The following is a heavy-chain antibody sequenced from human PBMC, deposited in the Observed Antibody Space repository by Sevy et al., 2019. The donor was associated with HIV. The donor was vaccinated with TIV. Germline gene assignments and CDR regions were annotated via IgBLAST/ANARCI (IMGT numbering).Heavy chain of an antibody. Sequence: GGSLRLSCAASGFPFNDHALHWVRQVPGKGLEWVSGISWNSRNVGYADSVKGRFTISRDNANHFLYLEMNSLRPEDTAFYYCTQGINRGCDGINCYPYYYYFYGLDVWGQGTTVTVSS. CDR2: ISWNSRNV. J-gene: IGHJ6*02. V-gene: IGHV3-9*01. CDR1: GFPFNDHA. CDR3: TQGINRGCDGINCYPYYYYFYGLDV. D-gene: IGHD2-21*01.